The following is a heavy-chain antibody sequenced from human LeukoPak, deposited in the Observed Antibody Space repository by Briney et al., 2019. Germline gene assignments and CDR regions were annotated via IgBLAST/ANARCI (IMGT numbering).Heavy chain of an antibody. Sequence: PSQTLSLTCTVSGGSISSGDYYWSWIRQPPGKGLEWIGYIYYSGSTNYNPSLKSRVTISVDTSKNQFSLKLSSVTAADTAVYYCARLPTGYCSGGSCYPRISYYYYYGMDVWGQGTTVTVSS. CDR3: ARLPTGYCSGGSCYPRISYYYYYGMDV. J-gene: IGHJ6*02. V-gene: IGHV4-30-4*01. D-gene: IGHD2-15*01. CDR2: IYYSGST. CDR1: GGSISSGDYY.